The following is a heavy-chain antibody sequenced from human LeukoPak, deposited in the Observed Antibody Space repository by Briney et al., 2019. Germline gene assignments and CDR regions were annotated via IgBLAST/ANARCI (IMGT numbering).Heavy chain of an antibody. Sequence: GGSLRLSCAASGFTFSSYGMHWVRQAPGKGLEWVAFIRYDGSNKYYADSVKGRFTISRDNAKNSLYLQMNSLRAEDAAVYYCARDAGVQLKPYYMDVWGKGTTVTVSS. V-gene: IGHV3-30*02. CDR3: ARDAGVQLKPYYMDV. D-gene: IGHD5-18*01. CDR2: IRYDGSNK. J-gene: IGHJ6*03. CDR1: GFTFSSYG.